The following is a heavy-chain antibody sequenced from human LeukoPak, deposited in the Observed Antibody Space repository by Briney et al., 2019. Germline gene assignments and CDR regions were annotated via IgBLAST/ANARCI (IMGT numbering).Heavy chain of an antibody. J-gene: IGHJ4*02. Sequence: GGSLRLSCAASGFTFSSYSMNWVRQAPGKGLKWVSSISSSSSYIYYADSVKGRFTISRDNAKNSLYLQMNSLRAEDTAVYYCARSSGYYSYYFDYWGQGTLVTVSS. V-gene: IGHV3-21*01. CDR3: ARSSGYYSYYFDY. CDR2: ISSSSSYI. CDR1: GFTFSSYS. D-gene: IGHD3-22*01.